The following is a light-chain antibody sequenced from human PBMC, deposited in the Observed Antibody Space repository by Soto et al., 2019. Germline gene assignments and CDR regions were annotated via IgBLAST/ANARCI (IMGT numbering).Light chain of an antibody. CDR1: QSISSW. Sequence: DLQMTQSPSTLSASVGDRVTITCRASQSISSWLAWYQQKPGKAPKLLIYDASSLESGVPSRFSGSGSGTEFTLTVSSPKPDDFATYYCQQYNSYSWTFGQGTKVEIK. CDR2: DAS. J-gene: IGKJ1*01. CDR3: QQYNSYSWT. V-gene: IGKV1-5*01.